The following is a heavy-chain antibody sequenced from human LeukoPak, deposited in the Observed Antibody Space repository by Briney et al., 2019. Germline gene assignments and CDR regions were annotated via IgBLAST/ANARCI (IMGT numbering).Heavy chain of an antibody. CDR3: ARAPYCSGGSCYWILDY. J-gene: IGHJ4*02. Sequence: GGSLRLSCAASGFTFSSSWTHWVRQAPGKGLVWVSRINSDGSNTMYADSVQGRFTISRDNAKNTLYLQMNSLRAEDTAVYYCARAPYCSGGSCYWILDYWGQGTLVTVSS. V-gene: IGHV3-74*03. CDR2: INSDGSNT. CDR1: GFTFSSSW. D-gene: IGHD2-15*01.